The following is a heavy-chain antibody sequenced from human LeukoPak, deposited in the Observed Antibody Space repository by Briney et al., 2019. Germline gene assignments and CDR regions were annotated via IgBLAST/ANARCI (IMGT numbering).Heavy chain of an antibody. CDR2: IYYSGST. Sequence: SETLSLTCTVSGGSIRYNTYYWGWIRQPPGKGLEWIGSIYYSGSTYYNPSLKSRVTMSVDTSKNQFSLKLRSVTAADTAVYYCARGGSGISDAFDIWGQGTMVTVSS. D-gene: IGHD3-10*01. CDR1: GGSIRYNTYY. CDR3: ARGGSGISDAFDI. V-gene: IGHV4-39*07. J-gene: IGHJ3*02.